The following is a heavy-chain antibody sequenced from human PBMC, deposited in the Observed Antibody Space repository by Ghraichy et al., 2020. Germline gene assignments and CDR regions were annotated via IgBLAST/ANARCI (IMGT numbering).Heavy chain of an antibody. V-gene: IGHV3-74*01. J-gene: IGHJ4*02. D-gene: IGHD4-23*01. CDR3: ARGVSVAVVTPLGY. CDR1: GFTFSSYW. Sequence: SCAASGFTFSSYWMHWVRQAPGEGLVWVSRINSDGSSTSYADSVKGRFTISRDNAKNTLYLQMNSLGADDTAVYYCARGVSVAVVTPLGYWGQGTLVPVSA. CDR2: INSDGSST.